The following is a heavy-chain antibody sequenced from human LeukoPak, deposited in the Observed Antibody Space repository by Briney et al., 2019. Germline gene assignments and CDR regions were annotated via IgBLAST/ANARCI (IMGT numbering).Heavy chain of an antibody. CDR1: GFTFSDAW. Sequence: NSGGSLRLSCAASGFTFSDAWMSWVRQAPGKGLEWVGRIKSKTDGATTDYAAPVQGRFTISRDDSENTVYLQMNSLKTEDTAMYYCTTGVAISRYAFDIWGQGTMVTVSS. V-gene: IGHV3-15*01. CDR2: IKSKTDGATT. CDR3: TTGVAISRYAFDI. D-gene: IGHD2-2*01. J-gene: IGHJ3*02.